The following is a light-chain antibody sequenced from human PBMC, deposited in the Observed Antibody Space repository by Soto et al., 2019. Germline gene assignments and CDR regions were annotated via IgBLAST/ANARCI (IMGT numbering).Light chain of an antibody. J-gene: IGLJ1*01. CDR1: SSDVGGYNY. CDR3: SSYTTSNTRQIV. Sequence: QSVLTQPASVPGSPGQSITISCTGTSSDVGGYNYVSWYQHPPGKAPKPIIYDVSNRPSGVSYRFSGSKSGNTASLTISGLQPEDEADYYCSSYTTSNTRQIVFGTGTKLTVL. CDR2: DVS. V-gene: IGLV2-14*03.